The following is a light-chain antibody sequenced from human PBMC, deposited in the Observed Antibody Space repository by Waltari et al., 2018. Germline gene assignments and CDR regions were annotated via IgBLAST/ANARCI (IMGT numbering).Light chain of an antibody. CDR3: VLYMGSGISV. J-gene: IGLJ3*02. V-gene: IGLV8-61*01. CDR2: STN. CDR1: SGSVSTSYY. Sequence: QTVVTQEPSFSVSPGGTVTLTYGLSSGSVSTSYYPSWYQQTPGQAPRTLIYSTNTRSSGVPDRFSCSILGNKAALTITGAQADDESDYYCVLYMGSGISVFGGGTKLTVL.